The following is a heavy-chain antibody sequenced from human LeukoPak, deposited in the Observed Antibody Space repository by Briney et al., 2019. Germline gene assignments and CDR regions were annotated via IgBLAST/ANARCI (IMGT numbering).Heavy chain of an antibody. V-gene: IGHV1-18*01. J-gene: IGHJ3*02. CDR3: ARNGYSGYDYFPGRIGHGAFDI. D-gene: IGHD5-12*01. CDR1: GYTFTSYG. Sequence: ASVKVSCKASGYTFTSYGISWVRQAPGQGLEWMGWISAYNGNTNYAQKLQGRVTMTTDTSTSTAYMELRSLRSDDTAVYYCARNGYSGYDYFPGRIGHGAFDIWGQGTMVTVSS. CDR2: ISAYNGNT.